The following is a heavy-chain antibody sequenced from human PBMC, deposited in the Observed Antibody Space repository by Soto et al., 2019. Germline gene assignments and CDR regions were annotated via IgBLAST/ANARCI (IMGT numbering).Heavy chain of an antibody. CDR3: AKPRVVAATSGCMDV. Sequence: PGGSLRLSCAASGFTFSSYAMSWVRQAPGKGLEWVSAISGSGGSTYYADSVKGRFTIPRDNSKNTLYLQMNSLRAEDTAVYYCAKPRVVAATSGCMDVWGQGTTVTVSS. CDR1: GFTFSSYA. CDR2: ISGSGGST. D-gene: IGHD2-15*01. V-gene: IGHV3-23*01. J-gene: IGHJ6*02.